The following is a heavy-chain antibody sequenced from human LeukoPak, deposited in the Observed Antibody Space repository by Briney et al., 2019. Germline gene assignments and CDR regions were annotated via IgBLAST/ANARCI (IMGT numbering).Heavy chain of an antibody. J-gene: IGHJ5*02. CDR3: ARDGGVAPHNWFDP. CDR1: GGSISSGVYS. V-gene: IGHV4-30-4*07. CDR2: IYYSVNT. Sequence: SETLSLTCAVSGGSISSGVYSWSWIRQPPGKGLEWIGYIYYSVNTYYSPSLKSRVTISVDTSKNQFSLKLSSVTAADTAVYYCARDGGVAPHNWFDPWGQGTLVTVSS. D-gene: IGHD2-8*02.